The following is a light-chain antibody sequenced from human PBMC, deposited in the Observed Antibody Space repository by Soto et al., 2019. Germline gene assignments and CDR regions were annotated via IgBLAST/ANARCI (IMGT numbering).Light chain of an antibody. CDR2: EAS. V-gene: IGLV2-18*01. CDR1: ITDFVSYNR. Sequence: QCLLTLPPCVSGSPGQSCTISCTGTITDFVSYNRVSWYQQPPGTVPKPIIYEASNRPSGVPDRFSGSKSGNTASLTISGLQAADEADYYRRLYTSENTYVFGTGTKVTVL. J-gene: IGLJ1*01. CDR3: RLYTSENTYV.